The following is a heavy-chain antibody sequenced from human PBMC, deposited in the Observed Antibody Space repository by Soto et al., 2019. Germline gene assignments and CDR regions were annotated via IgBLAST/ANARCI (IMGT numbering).Heavy chain of an antibody. D-gene: IGHD6-13*01. Sequence: EVQLLESGGGLVQPGGSLRLSCAASGFTFSSYAMSWVRQAPGKGLEWVSAISGSGGSTYYADSVKGRFTISRDNSKNTLYLQMNSRSAEDTAVYYCAKDQGGGIAAAGTDYWGQGTLVTVSS. CDR2: ISGSGGST. V-gene: IGHV3-23*01. CDR3: AKDQGGGIAAAGTDY. CDR1: GFTFSSYA. J-gene: IGHJ4*02.